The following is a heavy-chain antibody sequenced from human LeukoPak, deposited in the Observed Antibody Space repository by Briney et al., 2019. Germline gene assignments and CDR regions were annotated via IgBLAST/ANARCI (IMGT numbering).Heavy chain of an antibody. Sequence: PGGSLRLSCAASGFTVSSNYMSWVRQAPGKGLEWVSVIYSGGSTYYADSVKGRFTISRDNSKNTLYLQMNSLRAEDTAVYYCARVGVRRGGGGPNWFDPWGQGTLVTVSS. D-gene: IGHD3-10*01. J-gene: IGHJ5*02. CDR3: ARVGVRRGGGGPNWFDP. V-gene: IGHV3-53*01. CDR2: IYSGGST. CDR1: GFTVSSNY.